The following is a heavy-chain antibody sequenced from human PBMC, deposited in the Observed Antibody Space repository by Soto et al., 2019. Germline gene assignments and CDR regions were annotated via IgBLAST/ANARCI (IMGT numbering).Heavy chain of an antibody. V-gene: IGHV3-23*01. J-gene: IGHJ6*02. D-gene: IGHD3-22*01. CDR3: AKAQMGYDRSGYYLSYYYYGMDV. CDR2: ISGSGDRT. Sequence: QPGGSLRLSCAASGFTFSNYAMNWVRQAPGKGLEWVSAISGSGDRTYYADSVKGRFTISRDNSKNTLYLQMTYLRAEDTAVYYCAKAQMGYDRSGYYLSYYYYGMDVWGPGTTVTVSS. CDR1: GFTFSNYA.